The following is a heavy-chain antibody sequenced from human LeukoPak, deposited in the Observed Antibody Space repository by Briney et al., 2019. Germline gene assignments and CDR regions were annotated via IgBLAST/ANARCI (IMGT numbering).Heavy chain of an antibody. CDR3: AGGNSMDV. V-gene: IGHV3-7*03. J-gene: IGHJ6*04. CDR1: GFPFSNSW. Sequence: GGSLRLSCAVSGFPFSNSWMYWVRQAPGKGLEGVANINKDGGGISYVDSVKGRFIISRDNARNTLYLQMNSLRVEDTAVYFCAGGNSMDVWGKGTAVTVSS. CDR2: INKDGGGI. D-gene: IGHD1/OR15-1a*01.